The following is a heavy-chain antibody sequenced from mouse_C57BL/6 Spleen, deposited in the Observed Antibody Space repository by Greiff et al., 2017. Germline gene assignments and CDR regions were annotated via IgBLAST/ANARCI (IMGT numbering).Heavy chain of an antibody. Sequence: VQLQQPGAELVMPGASVKLSCKASGYTFTSYWMHWVKQRPGQGLEWIGEIDPSDSYTNYNQKFKGKSTLTVDKSSSTAYMQRSSLTSEDSAVYYCARGPNWYFDVWGTGTTVTVSS. J-gene: IGHJ1*03. V-gene: IGHV1-69*01. CDR1: GYTFTSYW. CDR2: IDPSDSYT. CDR3: ARGPNWYFDV.